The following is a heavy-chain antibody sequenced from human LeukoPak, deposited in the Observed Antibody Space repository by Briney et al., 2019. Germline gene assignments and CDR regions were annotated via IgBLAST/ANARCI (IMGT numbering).Heavy chain of an antibody. D-gene: IGHD3-10*01. Sequence: PGRSLRLSCAASGFTFSSYAMHWVRQAPGEGLEWVAVISYDGSNKYYADSVKGRFTISRDNSKNTLYLQMNSLRAEDTAVYYCARPMVRGGHAFDIWGQGTMVTVSS. CDR1: GFTFSSYA. V-gene: IGHV3-30-3*01. CDR3: ARPMVRGGHAFDI. J-gene: IGHJ3*02. CDR2: ISYDGSNK.